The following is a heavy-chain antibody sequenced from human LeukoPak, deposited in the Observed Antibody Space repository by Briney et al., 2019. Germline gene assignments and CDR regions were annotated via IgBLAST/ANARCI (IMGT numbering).Heavy chain of an antibody. Sequence: PSETLSLTCAVYGGSFSGYYWSRLRQPPGKGLEWIGEINHSGSTNYNPSLTSRVTISVDTSKNQFSLKLSSVTAADTAVYYCARGRSGDYVWGSYLRGVRNYFDYWGQGTLVTVSS. D-gene: IGHD3-16*01. CDR3: ARGRSGDYVWGSYLRGVRNYFDY. CDR2: INHSGST. V-gene: IGHV4-34*01. J-gene: IGHJ4*02. CDR1: GGSFSGYY.